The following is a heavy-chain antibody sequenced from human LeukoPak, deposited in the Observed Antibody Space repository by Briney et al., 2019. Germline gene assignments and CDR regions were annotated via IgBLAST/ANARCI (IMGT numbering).Heavy chain of an antibody. CDR2: IYYTGST. V-gene: IGHV4-59*08. CDR1: GGSITSYY. D-gene: IGHD3-22*01. CDR3: ASSYFYDGNRYFDY. Sequence: TSETLSLTCNVSGGSITSYYWNWIRQPPGKGLEWIGYIYYTGSTNSNPSLKSRLNISLDTSKKQFSLKLSSVTAADTAIYYCASSYFYDGNRYFDYWGQGALVTVSS. J-gene: IGHJ4*02.